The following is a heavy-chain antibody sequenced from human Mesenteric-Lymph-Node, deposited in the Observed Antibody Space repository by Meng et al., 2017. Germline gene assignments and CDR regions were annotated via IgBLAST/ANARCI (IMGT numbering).Heavy chain of an antibody. CDR3: ARATTGITFWDY. V-gene: IGHV3-53*05. Sequence: GESLKISCAASGFTVSSNYMSWVRQAPGKGLEWVSAFYSGGTTYYANSVKGRFTISTDNSKNTLFLQMNSLTTEDTAVYYCARATTGITFWDYWGQGTQVTVSS. J-gene: IGHJ4*02. CDR2: FYSGGTT. CDR1: GFTVSSNY. D-gene: IGHD4-23*01.